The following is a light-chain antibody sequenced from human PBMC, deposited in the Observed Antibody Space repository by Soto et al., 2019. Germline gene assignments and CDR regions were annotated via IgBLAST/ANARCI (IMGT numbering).Light chain of an antibody. CDR3: NSYTSSSTLHV. Sequence: QSVLTQPASVSGSPGQSITISCAGTSSDIGGYNYVSWYQQHPGKAPKVMIYEVSNRPSGVSNHFSGSKSGNTASLTISALQAEDEADYYCNSYTSSSTLHVFGSGTKLTVL. CDR2: EVS. J-gene: IGLJ1*01. V-gene: IGLV2-14*01. CDR1: SSDIGGYNY.